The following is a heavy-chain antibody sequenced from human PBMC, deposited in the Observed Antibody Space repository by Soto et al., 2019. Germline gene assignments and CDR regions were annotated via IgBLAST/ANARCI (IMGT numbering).Heavy chain of an antibody. CDR2: IYHSGNT. CDR3: ASLPTPHYHGIDV. J-gene: IGHJ6*02. V-gene: IGHV4-31*03. Sequence: SETLSLTCTVSGGSISSGGYYWSWIRQHPGKGLEWIGYIYHSGNTYYNPSLKSRVTISVDTSENHFSLKLSSVTAADTAVYYCASLPTPHYHGIDVWGQGTTVTVSS. CDR1: GGSISSGGYY. D-gene: IGHD4-4*01.